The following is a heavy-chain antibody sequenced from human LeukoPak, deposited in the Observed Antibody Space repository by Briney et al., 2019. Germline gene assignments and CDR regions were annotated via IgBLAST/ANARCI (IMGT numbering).Heavy chain of an antibody. Sequence: PSETLSLTCTVSGGSISSYYWSWIRQPPGKGLEWIGYIYYSGSTNYNPSLKSRVTISVDTSKNQSSLKLSSVTAADTAVYYCARAPSAMVRGVIIADYYYCMDVWGQGTTVTVSS. CDR3: ARAPSAMVRGVIIADYYYCMDV. J-gene: IGHJ6*02. CDR1: GGSISSYY. D-gene: IGHD3-10*01. CDR2: IYYSGST. V-gene: IGHV4-59*01.